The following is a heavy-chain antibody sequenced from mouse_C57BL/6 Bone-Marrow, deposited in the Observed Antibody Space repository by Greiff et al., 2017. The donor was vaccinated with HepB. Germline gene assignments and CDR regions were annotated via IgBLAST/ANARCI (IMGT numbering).Heavy chain of an antibody. J-gene: IGHJ3*01. CDR3: ARAITTVPWFAY. CDR2: ISYDGSN. CDR1: GYSITSGYY. Sequence: VQLKESGPGLVKPSQSLSLTCSVTGYSITSGYYWNWIRQFPGNKLEWMGYISYDGSNNYNPSLKNRISITRDTSKNQFFLKLNSVTTEDTATYYGARAITTVPWFAYWGQGTLVTVSA. D-gene: IGHD1-1*01. V-gene: IGHV3-6*01.